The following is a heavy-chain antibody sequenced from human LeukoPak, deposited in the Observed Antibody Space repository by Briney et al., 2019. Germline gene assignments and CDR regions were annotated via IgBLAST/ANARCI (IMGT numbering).Heavy chain of an antibody. Sequence: APVKVSCKASGGTFSSYAISWVRQAPGQGLEWMGGIIPIFGTANYAQKFQGRVTITADESTSTAYMELSSLRSEDTAVYYCARVGLSDYSSSGFDPWGQGTLVTVSS. V-gene: IGHV1-69*13. CDR3: ARVGLSDYSSSGFDP. J-gene: IGHJ5*02. CDR2: IIPIFGTA. D-gene: IGHD6-6*01. CDR1: GGTFSSYA.